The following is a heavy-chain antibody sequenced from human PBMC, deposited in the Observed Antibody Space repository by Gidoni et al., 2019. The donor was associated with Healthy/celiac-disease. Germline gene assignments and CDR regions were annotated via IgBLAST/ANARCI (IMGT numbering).Heavy chain of an antibody. J-gene: IGHJ6*03. Sequence: QVQLVQSGAEVKKPGASVKVSCKVSGYTLTELSMHWVRQAPGKGLEWMGGFDPEDGETIYAQKCQGRVTMTEDTSTDTAYMELSSLRSEDTAVYYCATHPRYCTNGVCRRNYYYDYMDVWGKGTTVTVSS. CDR2: FDPEDGET. CDR1: GYTLTELS. CDR3: ATHPRYCTNGVCRRNYYYDYMDV. V-gene: IGHV1-24*01. D-gene: IGHD2-8*01.